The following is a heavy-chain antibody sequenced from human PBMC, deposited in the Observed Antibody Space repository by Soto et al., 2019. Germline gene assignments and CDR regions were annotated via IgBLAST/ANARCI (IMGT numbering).Heavy chain of an antibody. Sequence: EVQLFESGGGLVQPGGSLRLSCAASGFTVSSYAMSWVRQAPGKGLEWVSAISGSGGSTYYADSVKGRFTISRDNSKNTLYLQMNSLRAEDTAVYYCAKDRPRNCSGGSCYFDYCGQGTLVTVSS. CDR3: AKDRPRNCSGGSCYFDY. D-gene: IGHD2-15*01. CDR1: GFTVSSYA. J-gene: IGHJ4*02. CDR2: ISGSGGST. V-gene: IGHV3-23*01.